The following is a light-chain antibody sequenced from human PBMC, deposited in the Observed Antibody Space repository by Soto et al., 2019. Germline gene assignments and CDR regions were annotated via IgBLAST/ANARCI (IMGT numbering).Light chain of an antibody. CDR3: CSYAGSYTWV. CDR2: DVN. Sequence: QSALTQPRSVSGSPGQSVTISCTGTSSDVGNYNYVSWYQQHPGKAPKVMIYDVNKWPSGVPDRFSGSKSGNTASLTISRLQAEDDADYYCCSYAGSYTWVFGGGTKLTVL. V-gene: IGLV2-11*01. CDR1: SSDVGNYNY. J-gene: IGLJ3*02.